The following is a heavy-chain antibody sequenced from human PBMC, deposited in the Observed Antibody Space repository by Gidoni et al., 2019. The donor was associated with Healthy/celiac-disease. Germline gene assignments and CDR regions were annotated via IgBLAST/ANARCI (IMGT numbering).Heavy chain of an antibody. D-gene: IGHD6-19*01. CDR2: INHSGST. CDR3: ARGTGIAVAVSYFYY. Sequence: QVQLQQWGAGLLKPSETLSLTCAVYGGSFSGYYWSWIRQPPGKGLEWIGEINHSGSTNYNPSLKSRVTISVDTSKNQFSLKLSSVTAADTAVYYCARGTGIAVAVSYFYYWGQGTLVTVSS. CDR1: GGSFSGYY. J-gene: IGHJ4*02. V-gene: IGHV4-34*01.